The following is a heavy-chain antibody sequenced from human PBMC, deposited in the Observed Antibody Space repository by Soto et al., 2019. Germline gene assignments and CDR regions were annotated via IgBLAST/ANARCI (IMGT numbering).Heavy chain of an antibody. CDR1: GGSISSYY. CDR3: ARGSTRDFWSGYYSLADYYGMDV. CDR2: IYYSGST. V-gene: IGHV4-59*01. J-gene: IGHJ6*02. Sequence: SEPLSLTCTVSGGSISSYYWSWIRQPPGKGLEWIGYIYYSGSTNYNPSLKSRVTISVDTSKNQFSLKLSSVTAADTAVYYCARGSTRDFWSGYYSLADYYGMDVWGQGTTVTVSS. D-gene: IGHD3-3*01.